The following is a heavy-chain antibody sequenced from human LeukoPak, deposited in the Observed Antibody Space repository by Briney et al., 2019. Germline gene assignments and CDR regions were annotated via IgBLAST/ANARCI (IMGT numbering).Heavy chain of an antibody. CDR3: AMGGRDLSVPFDY. D-gene: IGHD3-16*01. CDR2: ISSSSSTI. V-gene: IGHV3-48*04. Sequence: GGSLRLSCAASGFTFSSHSMNWVRQAPGKGLEWVSYISSSSSTIYYADSVKGRFTISRDNAKNSLYLQMNNLRAEDTAVYYCAMGGRDLSVPFDYWGQGTLVTVSS. CDR1: GFTFSSHS. J-gene: IGHJ4*02.